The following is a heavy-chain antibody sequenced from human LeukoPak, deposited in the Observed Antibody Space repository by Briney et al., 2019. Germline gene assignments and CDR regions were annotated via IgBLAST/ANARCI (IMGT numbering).Heavy chain of an antibody. CDR3: AIEAPGMATKTIRSDPYYFDY. CDR1: GGTFSSYA. Sequence: SVKVSCKASGGTFSSYAISWVRQAPGQGLEWMGGIIPIFGTANYAQKFQGRVTITADESTSTAYMELSSLRSEDTAVYYCAIEAPGMATKTIRSDPYYFDYWGQGTLVTVSS. CDR2: IIPIFGTA. V-gene: IGHV1-69*01. J-gene: IGHJ4*02. D-gene: IGHD5-24*01.